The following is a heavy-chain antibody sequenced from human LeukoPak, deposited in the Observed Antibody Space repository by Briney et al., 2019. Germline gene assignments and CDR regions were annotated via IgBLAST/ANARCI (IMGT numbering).Heavy chain of an antibody. Sequence: SQTLSLTCTVSGDSISSGGHYWRWIRQPPGKGLEWIGTIYYSGSTYYNPSLKSRVTISVDTSNDQFSLKLSSVTAADTAVYYCATYCSSTSCPYRRAFDIWGQGTMVTVSS. V-gene: IGHV4-39*01. D-gene: IGHD2-2*01. CDR3: ATYCSSTSCPYRRAFDI. CDR1: GDSISSGGHY. J-gene: IGHJ3*02. CDR2: IYYSGST.